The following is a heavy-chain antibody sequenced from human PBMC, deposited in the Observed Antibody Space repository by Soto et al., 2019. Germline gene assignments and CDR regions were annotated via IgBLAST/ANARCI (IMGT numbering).Heavy chain of an antibody. CDR1: GDSVGNGPYY. J-gene: IGHJ6*02. CDR2: IYYSGST. V-gene: IGHV4-61*01. Sequence: QVRLQESGPGLVKPSETLSLSCLVSGDSVGNGPYYCSWIRQSPGEGLEWVAYIYYSGSTHVNPSLESRVNISIDKSKNQLFQELHSVTAADAAEYFCARVGSSCHRGACSYYYGLGISGQGPTV. CDR3: ARVGSSCHRGACSYYYGLGI. D-gene: IGHD6-19*01.